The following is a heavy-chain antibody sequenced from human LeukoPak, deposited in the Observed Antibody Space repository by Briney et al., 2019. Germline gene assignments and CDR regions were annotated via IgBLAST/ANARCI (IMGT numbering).Heavy chain of an antibody. V-gene: IGHV4-39*01. CDR3: ARNASSLGAGAFDI. D-gene: IGHD2-2*01. CDR2: VYYSGST. CDR1: GGSISSSSLY. J-gene: IGHJ3*02. Sequence: ETLSLTCTVSGGSISSSSLYWDWIRQPPGKGLEWIGTVYYSGSTYYNPSLKSRVTISVDTSKNQFSLKLSSVTAADTALYYCARNASSLGAGAFDIWGQGTMVTVSS.